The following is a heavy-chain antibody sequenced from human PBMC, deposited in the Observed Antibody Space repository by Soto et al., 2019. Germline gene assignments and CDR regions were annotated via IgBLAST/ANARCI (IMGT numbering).Heavy chain of an antibody. CDR3: ARDLPNPYGMEV. J-gene: IGHJ6*02. Sequence: GGSLRLSCAASGFTFSSYGMHWVRQAPGKGLEWVALIWYDGSNKYYADSVKGRFTISRDNSKNTLYLQMHSLRAEDTAVYYCARDLPNPYGMEVWGQGTTVTVSS. V-gene: IGHV3-33*01. CDR2: IWYDGSNK. CDR1: GFTFSSYG.